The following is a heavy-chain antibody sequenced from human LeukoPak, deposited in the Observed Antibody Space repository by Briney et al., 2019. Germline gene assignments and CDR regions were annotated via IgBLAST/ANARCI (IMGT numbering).Heavy chain of an antibody. CDR2: IIPNSGGT. D-gene: IGHD6-6*01. J-gene: IGHJ4*02. CDR3: ARDLSRIAARPPGFDY. V-gene: IGHV1-2*02. CDR1: GGTFSSYA. Sequence: ASVKVSCRASGGTFSSYAISWVRQAPGQGLEWMGGIIPNSGGTNYAQKFQGRVTMTRDTSISTAYMELSRLRSDDTAVYYCARDLSRIAARPPGFDYWGQGTLVTVSS.